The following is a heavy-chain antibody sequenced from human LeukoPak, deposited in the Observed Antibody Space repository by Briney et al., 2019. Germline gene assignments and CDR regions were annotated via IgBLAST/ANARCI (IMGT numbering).Heavy chain of an antibody. J-gene: IGHJ4*02. Sequence: PSETLSLTCTVSGGSISSGGYYWGWIRQPPGKGLEWIGSIYYSGSTYYNPSLKSRVTISVDTSKNQFSLKLSSVTAADTAVYYCASVHGGYWGQGTLVTVSS. CDR1: GGSISSGGYY. CDR2: IYYSGST. V-gene: IGHV4-39*01. CDR3: ASVHGGY. D-gene: IGHD3-10*01.